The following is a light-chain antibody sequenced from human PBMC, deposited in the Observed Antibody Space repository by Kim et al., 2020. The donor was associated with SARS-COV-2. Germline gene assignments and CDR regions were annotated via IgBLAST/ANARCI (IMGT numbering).Light chain of an antibody. Sequence: LSPGQTASITCSGSKLGDKYAYWYQQRPGLSPVLVIYQHTRRPAGISQRFSGSSSGNTATLTISPAQTMDEADYYCQAWDSNTAVFGGGTQLTVL. CDR2: QHT. V-gene: IGLV3-1*01. J-gene: IGLJ3*02. CDR3: QAWDSNTAV. CDR1: KLGDKY.